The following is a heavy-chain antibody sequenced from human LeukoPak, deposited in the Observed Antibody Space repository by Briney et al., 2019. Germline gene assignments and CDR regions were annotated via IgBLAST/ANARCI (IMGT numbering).Heavy chain of an antibody. CDR3: ARRAVPENYFDY. Sequence: SETLSLTCTVSGGSISSYYWSWIRQPPGKGLGWIGYIYYSGSTTYNPSLKSRVTISVDTSKNQFSLNLYSVTAADAAVYYCARRAVPENYFDYWGQGTLVTVSS. J-gene: IGHJ4*02. D-gene: IGHD6-19*01. CDR1: GGSISSYY. CDR2: IYYSGST. V-gene: IGHV4-59*08.